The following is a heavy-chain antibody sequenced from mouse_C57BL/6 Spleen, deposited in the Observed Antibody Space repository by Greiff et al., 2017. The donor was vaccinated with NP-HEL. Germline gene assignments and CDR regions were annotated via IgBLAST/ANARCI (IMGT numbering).Heavy chain of an antibody. V-gene: IGHV8-12*01. CDR3: ARSGDSPAWFAY. D-gene: IGHD6-1*01. Sequence: QVTLKESGPGILQSSQTLSLTCSFSGFSLSTSGMGVSWIRQPSGKGLEWLAHIYWDDDKRYNPSLKSRLTISKDTSRNQVFLKITSVDTADTATYYCARSGDSPAWFAYWGQGTLVTVSA. J-gene: IGHJ3*01. CDR1: GFSLSTSGMG. CDR2: IYWDDDK.